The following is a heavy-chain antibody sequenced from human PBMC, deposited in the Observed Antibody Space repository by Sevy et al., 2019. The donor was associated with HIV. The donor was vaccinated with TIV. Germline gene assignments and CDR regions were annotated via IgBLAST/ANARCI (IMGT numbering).Heavy chain of an antibody. CDR3: ARGEYCSSTTCSYFDY. Sequence: GGSLRLSCAASGFTFSSYGMNWVRQAPGKGLEWVSSISSTSNFIYYADSVKGRFTISRDNAKNSRYLQMNSLRAEDTAVYYCARGEYCSSTTCSYFDYWGQGTLVTVSS. J-gene: IGHJ4*02. D-gene: IGHD2-2*01. CDR2: ISSTSNFI. V-gene: IGHV3-21*01. CDR1: GFTFSSYG.